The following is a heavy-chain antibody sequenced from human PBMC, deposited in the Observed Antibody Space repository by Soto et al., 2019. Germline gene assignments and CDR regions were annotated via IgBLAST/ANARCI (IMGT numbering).Heavy chain of an antibody. CDR1: GFTFSDHQ. D-gene: IGHD3-10*01. CDR2: ISGSGGST. V-gene: IGHV3-23*01. J-gene: IGHJ5*02. CDR3: AKIPVLLWFGELLTWFDP. Sequence: PGGSLRLSCAASGFTFSDHQMNWVRQAPGRGLEWVSVISGSGGSTYYADSVKGRFTISRDNSKNTLYLEMNSLRAEDTAVYYCAKIPVLLWFGELLTWFDPWGQGTLVTVPS.